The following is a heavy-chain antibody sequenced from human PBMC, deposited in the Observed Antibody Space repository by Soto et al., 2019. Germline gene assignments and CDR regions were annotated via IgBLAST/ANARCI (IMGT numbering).Heavy chain of an antibody. CDR1: GFTFNDYY. J-gene: IGHJ4*02. CDR3: ARSDSSGRHFDS. V-gene: IGHV3-72*01. CDR2: SRNKANGFTT. D-gene: IGHD6-25*01. Sequence: EVQLVDSGGALVQPGGSLRLSCVVSGFTFNDYYMDWVRQAPGKGLEWVARSRNKANGFTTEYAASVKGRFAISRDESKNSVYLQMNTLETEDTAVYYCARSDSSGRHFDSWGQGTLVTVSS.